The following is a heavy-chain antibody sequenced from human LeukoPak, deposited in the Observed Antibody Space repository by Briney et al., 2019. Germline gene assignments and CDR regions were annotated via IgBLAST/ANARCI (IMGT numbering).Heavy chain of an antibody. D-gene: IGHD3-3*01. CDR2: INHSGST. Sequence: PETLSLTCAVYGGSFSGYYWSWIRQPPGKGLEWIGEINHSGSTNYNPSLKSRVTISVDTSKNQFSLKLSSVTAADTAVYYCARRYYDFWSGYYTWGQGTLVTVSS. CDR1: GGSFSGYY. V-gene: IGHV4-34*01. CDR3: ARRYYDFWSGYYT. J-gene: IGHJ4*02.